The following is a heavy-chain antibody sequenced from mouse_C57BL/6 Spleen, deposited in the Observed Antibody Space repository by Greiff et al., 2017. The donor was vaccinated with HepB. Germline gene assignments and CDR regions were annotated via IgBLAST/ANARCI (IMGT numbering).Heavy chain of an antibody. CDR2: IYPGSGNT. D-gene: IGHD3-2*02. J-gene: IGHJ2*01. CDR3: ARAQALDY. Sequence: VQLQQSGAELVRPGASVKLSCKASGYTFTDYYINWVKQRPGQGLEWIARIYPGSGNTYYNEKFKGKATLTAEKSSSTAYMQLSSLTSEDSAVYFGARAQALDYWGQGTTLTVSS. V-gene: IGHV1-76*01. CDR1: GYTFTDYY.